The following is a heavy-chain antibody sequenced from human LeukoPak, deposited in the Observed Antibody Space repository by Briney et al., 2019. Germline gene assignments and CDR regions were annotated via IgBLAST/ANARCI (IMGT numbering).Heavy chain of an antibody. Sequence: SVKVSCKASGGTFSSYAISWVRQAPGQGLEWMGGIIPIFGTANYAQKFQGRVTITADESTSTAYMDLSSLRSEDTAVYYCARVARYKFPTYYDFWSGVIFDYWGQGTLVTVSS. CDR3: ARVARYKFPTYYDFWSGVIFDY. CDR1: GGTFSSYA. V-gene: IGHV1-69*13. D-gene: IGHD3-3*01. CDR2: IIPIFGTA. J-gene: IGHJ4*02.